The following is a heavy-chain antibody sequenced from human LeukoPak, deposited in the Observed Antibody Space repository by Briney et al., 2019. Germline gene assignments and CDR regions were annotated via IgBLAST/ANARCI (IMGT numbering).Heavy chain of an antibody. V-gene: IGHV3-48*03. CDR3: ARDNGYNCVDY. Sequence: AGGSLRLSCAASGFTSSSYEMNWVRQAPGKGLEWVSYISSSGSTIYYADSVKGRFTISRDNAKNSLYLQMNSLRAEDTAVYYYARDNGYNCVDYWGQGTLVTVSS. D-gene: IGHD5-24*01. J-gene: IGHJ4*02. CDR2: ISSSGSTI. CDR1: GFTSSSYE.